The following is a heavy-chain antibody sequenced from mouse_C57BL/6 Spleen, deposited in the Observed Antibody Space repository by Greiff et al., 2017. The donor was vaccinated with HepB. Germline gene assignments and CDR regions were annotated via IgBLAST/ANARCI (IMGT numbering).Heavy chain of an antibody. CDR2: INPSTGGT. D-gene: IGHD1-1*01. CDR1: GYSFTGYY. Sequence: VQLQQSGPELVKPGASVKISCKASGYSFTGYYMNWVKQSPEKSLEWIGEINPSTGGTTYNQKFKAKATLTVDKSSSTAYMQLNSLTSEDSAVYYCARNYYGSSGFAYWGQGTLVTVSA. CDR3: ARNYYGSSGFAY. J-gene: IGHJ3*01. V-gene: IGHV1-42*01.